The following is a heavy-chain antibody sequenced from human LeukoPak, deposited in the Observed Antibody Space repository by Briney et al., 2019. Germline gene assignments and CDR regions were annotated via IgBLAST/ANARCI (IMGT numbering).Heavy chain of an antibody. D-gene: IGHD6-13*01. CDR1: GFTFGDYY. CDR3: ARRAAAGTRWFDP. J-gene: IGHJ5*02. CDR2: ISGSGSVT. Sequence: GGSLRLSCAASGFTFGDYYMTWIRQAPGKGLEWISCISGSGSVTHYADSVKGRFTISRDNAKNSLYLQMNSLRAEDTAVYYCARRAAAGTRWFDPWGQGTLVTVSS. V-gene: IGHV3-11*04.